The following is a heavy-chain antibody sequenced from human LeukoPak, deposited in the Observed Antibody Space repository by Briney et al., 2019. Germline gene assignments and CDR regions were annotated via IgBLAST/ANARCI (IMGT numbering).Heavy chain of an antibody. V-gene: IGHV4-4*07. CDR1: GGSISSYY. Sequence: PSETLSLTCTVSGGSISSYYWSWIRQPAGKGLEWIGRIYTSGSTDYNPSLKSRITMSIDTSKNHFSLKLRSVTAADTGVYFCAREDSSSWGPFDYWGQGTLVTVSS. J-gene: IGHJ4*02. CDR2: IYTSGST. CDR3: AREDSSSWGPFDY. D-gene: IGHD6-6*01.